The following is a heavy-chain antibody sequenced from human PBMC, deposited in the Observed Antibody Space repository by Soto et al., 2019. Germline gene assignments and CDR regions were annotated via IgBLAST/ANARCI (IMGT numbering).Heavy chain of an antibody. CDR2: ISYDGSNK. J-gene: IGHJ4*02. D-gene: IGHD5-12*01. CDR3: AKHLLGDGYNSD. CDR1: GFTFSSYG. V-gene: IGHV3-30*18. Sequence: PGGSLRLSCAASGFTFSSYGMHWVRQAPGKGLEWVAVISYDGSNKYYADSVKDRFTISRDNSKNTLYLQMNSLRAEDTAVYYCAKHLLGDGYNSDWGQGTLVTVSS.